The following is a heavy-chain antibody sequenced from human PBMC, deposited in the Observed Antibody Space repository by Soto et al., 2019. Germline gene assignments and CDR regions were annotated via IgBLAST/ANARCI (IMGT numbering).Heavy chain of an antibody. CDR2: ISNNGGTT. V-gene: IGHV3-64D*06. J-gene: IGHJ4*02. D-gene: IGHD5-12*01. CDR3: VKDQYSGNYPQYFFDY. CDR1: GFTFSSYA. Sequence: GGSLRLACSASGFTFSSYAMHWVRQAPGKGLEYVSTISNNGGTTSYADSVKDRFTISRDNSKNTVYLQMSSLGTDDSAVYFCVKDQYSGNYPQYFFDYWGQGILVTVSS.